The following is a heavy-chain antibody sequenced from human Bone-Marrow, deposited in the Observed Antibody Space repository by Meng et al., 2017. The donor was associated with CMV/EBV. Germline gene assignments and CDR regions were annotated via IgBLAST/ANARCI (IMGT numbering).Heavy chain of an antibody. CDR2: NCYNGNT. V-gene: IGHV4-61*08. D-gene: IGHD3-3*01. Sequence: VSGGGFFWNRNRQHTGTGLEWNGFNCYNGNTSNKPYLKKRITSAVDTAKTQSSLRLSSVTAAGTAIYYCSRSPPGGFWSGSRGWFDAWGQGTLVTVSS. CDR3: SRSPPGGFWSGSRGWFDA. CDR1: VSGGGFF. J-gene: IGHJ5*02.